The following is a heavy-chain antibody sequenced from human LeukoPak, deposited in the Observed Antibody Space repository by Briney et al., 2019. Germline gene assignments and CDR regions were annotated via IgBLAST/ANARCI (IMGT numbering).Heavy chain of an antibody. J-gene: IGHJ6*03. CDR3: ARDLNPHTGYCSGGSCYSYYYYMDV. CDR1: GYIFTAYY. Sequence: ASVKVSCKASGYIFTAYYVHWVRQAPGQGPEWMGWINPNSGGTKYAQNFQGRVTMTRDTSISTAYMELSGLESDDTAVYYCARDLNPHTGYCSGGSCYSYYYYMDVWGKGTTVTISS. CDR2: INPNSGGT. D-gene: IGHD2-15*01. V-gene: IGHV1-2*02.